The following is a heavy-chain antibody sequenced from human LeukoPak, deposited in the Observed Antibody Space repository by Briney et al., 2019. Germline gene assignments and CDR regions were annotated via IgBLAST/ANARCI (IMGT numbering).Heavy chain of an antibody. CDR2: IYSGGST. Sequence: GGSLRLSCAASGFTVSSNYMSWVRQAPGKGLEWVSVIYSGGSTYYADSVKGRFTISRDNSKNTLYLQMNSLRAEDTAVYYCAKAGAVVVVAAKFFDYWGQGTLVTVSS. V-gene: IGHV3-53*01. CDR1: GFTVSSNY. D-gene: IGHD2-15*01. CDR3: AKAGAVVVVAAKFFDY. J-gene: IGHJ4*02.